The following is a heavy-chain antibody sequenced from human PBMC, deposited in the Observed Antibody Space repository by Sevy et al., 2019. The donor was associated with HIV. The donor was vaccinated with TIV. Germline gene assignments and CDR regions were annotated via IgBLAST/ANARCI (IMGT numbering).Heavy chain of an antibody. Sequence: GESLKISCAASGFTFSDYYMSWIRQAPGKGLEWVSYISSSGSTIYYADSVKGRFTISRDNAKNSLYLQMNSLRAEDTAVYYCARPRNWEGDPDAFDIWGQGTMVTVSS. CDR2: ISSSGSTI. V-gene: IGHV3-11*01. CDR3: ARPRNWEGDPDAFDI. J-gene: IGHJ3*02. CDR1: GFTFSDYY. D-gene: IGHD7-27*01.